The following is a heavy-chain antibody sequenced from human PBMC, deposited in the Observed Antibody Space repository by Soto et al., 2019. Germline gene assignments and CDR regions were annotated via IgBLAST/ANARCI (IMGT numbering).Heavy chain of an antibody. CDR3: ARCRDAFGFDT. D-gene: IGHD2-15*01. Sequence: TLDLSFNILGLPIHRGCYSWGWIRQHRGQGLEWIGYITYRGRTSYNQSLTKRGDISLDPSGHHLSLKLASVTVPDPAVYYCARCRDAFGFDTWGQGILVTVS. V-gene: IGHV4-31*03. CDR1: GLPIHRGCYS. J-gene: IGHJ4*02. CDR2: ITYRGRT.